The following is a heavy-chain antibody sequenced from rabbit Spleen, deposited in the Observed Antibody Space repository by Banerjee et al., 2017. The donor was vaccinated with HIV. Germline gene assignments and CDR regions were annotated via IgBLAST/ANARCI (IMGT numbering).Heavy chain of an antibody. CDR3: ARDAATSFSRYGMDL. CDR1: GVSFSFNNY. CDR2: VDVGSSGFT. D-gene: IGHD8-1*01. J-gene: IGHJ6*01. V-gene: IGHV1S40*01. Sequence: VESGGDLVKPGASLTLTCTASGVSFSFNNYMCWVPQAPGKGLERIGCVDVGSSGFTYFVSWAKGRFTISKTASTTVTLQMTRLTAADTATYFCARDAATSFSRYGMDLWGPGTLFTV.